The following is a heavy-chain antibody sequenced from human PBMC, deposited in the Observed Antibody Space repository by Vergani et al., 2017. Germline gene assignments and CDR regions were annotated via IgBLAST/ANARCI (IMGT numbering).Heavy chain of an antibody. CDR1: GYTFTSYG. D-gene: IGHD2-2*02. Sequence: QVQLVQSGAEVKKPGASVKVSCKASGYTFTSYGISWVRQAPGQGLEWMGWISAYNGNTNYAQKLQGRVTMTTDTSTSTAYMELRSLRSDDTAVYYCARAAIVVVPAAIPDAFDIWGQGTMVTVSS. J-gene: IGHJ3*02. CDR2: ISAYNGNT. V-gene: IGHV1-18*01. CDR3: ARAAIVVVPAAIPDAFDI.